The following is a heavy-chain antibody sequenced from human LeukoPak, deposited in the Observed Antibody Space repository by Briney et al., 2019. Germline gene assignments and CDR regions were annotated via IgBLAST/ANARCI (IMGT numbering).Heavy chain of an antibody. Sequence: SETLSLTCTVSGGSISSGGYYWSWIRQHPGKGLEWIGYIYYSGSTYYNPSLKSPVTISVDTSKNQFSLKLSSVTAADTAVYYCARVIGSSAISFDYWGQGTLVTVSS. CDR1: GGSISSGGYY. CDR3: ARVIGSSAISFDY. J-gene: IGHJ4*02. D-gene: IGHD3-10*01. CDR2: IYYSGST. V-gene: IGHV4-31*01.